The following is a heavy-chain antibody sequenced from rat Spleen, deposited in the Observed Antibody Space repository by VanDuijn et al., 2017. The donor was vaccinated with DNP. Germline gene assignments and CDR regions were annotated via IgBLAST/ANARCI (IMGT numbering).Heavy chain of an antibody. CDR2: ISYEGSST. Sequence: EVQLVESGGDLVQPGRSLTLSCAASGLTLSDFYMAWVRQAPPKGLEWIASISYEGSSTYYGDSVKGRFTISRDNAKSTLYLQMNSRRSEDTATYYCAREVYYYFDNWGQGVIVTVSS. J-gene: IGHJ2*01. CDR3: AREVYYYFDN. CDR1: GLTLSDFY. D-gene: IGHD1-2*01. V-gene: IGHV5-22*01.